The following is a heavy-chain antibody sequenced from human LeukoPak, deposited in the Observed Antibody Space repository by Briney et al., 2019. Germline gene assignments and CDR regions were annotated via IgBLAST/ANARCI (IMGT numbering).Heavy chain of an antibody. D-gene: IGHD3-10*01. CDR1: SGSTGGSISGNY. CDR3: ARHGSYQWAIDD. Sequence: SETLSLTSTVSSGSTGGSISGNYCTWLRQSPGKGLARIGNIYDIGSTNYNPSLKSRVTISIDTSKKQFSLRLKSVTAADTAVYYCARHGSYQWAIDDWGQGTLVTVSS. V-gene: IGHV4-59*08. J-gene: IGHJ4*02. CDR2: IYDIGST.